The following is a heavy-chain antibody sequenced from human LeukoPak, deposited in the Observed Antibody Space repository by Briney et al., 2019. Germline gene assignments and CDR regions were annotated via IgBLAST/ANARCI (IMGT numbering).Heavy chain of an antibody. CDR3: ARLIPGSSAPGIAAAGIMPY. J-gene: IGHJ4*02. CDR1: GGSISNSIYY. V-gene: IGHV4-39*01. CDR2: IYYSGST. D-gene: IGHD6-13*01. Sequence: SETLSLTCTVSGGSISNSIYYWGWIRQPPGKGLEWIGSIYYSGSTYYNPSLKSRVTISVDTSKNQFSLKLSSVTAADTAVYYCARLIPGSSAPGIAAAGIMPYWGQGTLVTVSS.